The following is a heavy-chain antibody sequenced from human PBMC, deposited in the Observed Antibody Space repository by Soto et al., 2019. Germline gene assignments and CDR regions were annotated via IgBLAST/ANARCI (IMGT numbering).Heavy chain of an antibody. Sequence: QVQLQESGPGLVKPSETLSLTCTVSGGSISSYYWSWIRQPPGKGLEWIGYIYYSGSTNYNPSLKSRVTLSVDTSKNQFSLKLSSVTDADTAVYYCARGLTIFEVENDYWGQGTLVTVSS. D-gene: IGHD3-3*01. CDR2: IYYSGST. J-gene: IGHJ4*02. CDR3: ARGLTIFEVENDY. CDR1: GGSISSYY. V-gene: IGHV4-59*08.